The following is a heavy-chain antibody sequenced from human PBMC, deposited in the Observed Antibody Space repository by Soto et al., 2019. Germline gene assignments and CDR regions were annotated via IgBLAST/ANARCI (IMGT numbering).Heavy chain of an antibody. CDR2: ISAYNGNT. CDR3: AREDYCSSTSCYTGNYYYYGMDV. Sequence: QVQLVQSGAEVKKPGASVKVSCKASGYTFTSYGISWVRQAPGQGLDWMGWISAYNGNTNYAQKLKGRVTMTTDTSTSTAYMELRSLRSDDTAVYYCAREDYCSSTSCYTGNYYYYGMDVWGQGTTVTVSS. CDR1: GYTFTSYG. D-gene: IGHD2-2*02. J-gene: IGHJ6*02. V-gene: IGHV1-18*01.